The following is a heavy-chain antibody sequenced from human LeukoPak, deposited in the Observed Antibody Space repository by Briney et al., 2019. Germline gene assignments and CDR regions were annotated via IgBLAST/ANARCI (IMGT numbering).Heavy chain of an antibody. D-gene: IGHD5-18*01. Sequence: KPSQTLSLTCAISGDSVSSNTAAWNWIRQSPSRGLEWQGRTYYRSKWYNDYAVSVKSRITINPDTSKNQFSLQLNSVTPEDTAVYYCAREKWIQLWPRYFDYWGQGTLVTVSS. CDR3: AREKWIQLWPRYFDY. CDR1: GDSVSSNTAA. J-gene: IGHJ4*02. CDR2: TYYRSKWYN. V-gene: IGHV6-1*01.